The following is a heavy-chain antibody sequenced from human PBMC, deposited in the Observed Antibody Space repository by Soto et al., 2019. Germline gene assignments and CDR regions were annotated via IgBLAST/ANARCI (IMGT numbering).Heavy chain of an antibody. CDR2: INPNSGGT. V-gene: IGHV1-2*04. J-gene: IGHJ6*02. CDR1: GYTFTSYA. CDR3: ARANPITMVRQYYYYGMDV. Sequence: ASVKVSCKASGYTFTSYAMHWVRQAPGQRLEWMGWINPNSGGTNYAQKFQGWVTMTRDTSISTAYMELSRLRSDDTAVYYCARANPITMVRQYYYYGMDVWGQGTTVTVSS. D-gene: IGHD3-10*01.